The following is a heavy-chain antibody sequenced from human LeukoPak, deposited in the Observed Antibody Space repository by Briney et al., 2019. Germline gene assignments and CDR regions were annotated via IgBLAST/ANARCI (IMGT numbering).Heavy chain of an antibody. CDR2: INPNSGGT. J-gene: IGHJ3*02. V-gene: IGHV1-2*02. Sequence: ASVKVSCKASGYTFTGYYMHWVRQAPGQGLEWMGWINPNSGGTNYAQKFQGRVTMTRDTSISTAYMELSRLRSDDTAGYYCARENDILPRGAFDIWGQGTMVTVSS. D-gene: IGHD3-9*01. CDR1: GYTFTGYY. CDR3: ARENDILPRGAFDI.